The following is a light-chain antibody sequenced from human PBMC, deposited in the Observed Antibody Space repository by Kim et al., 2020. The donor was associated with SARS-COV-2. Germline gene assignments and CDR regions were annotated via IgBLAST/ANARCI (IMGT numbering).Light chain of an antibody. CDR3: QQSYITPFT. CDR1: QSISSH. CDR2: GAS. V-gene: IGKV1-39*01. Sequence: DIQMTQSPSSLSASVGDRVTITCRTSQSISSHLNWYHQKPGRAPKLLIYGASTLQGGVPSRFSGSGSETDFTLTISSLQPEDFATYFCQQSYITPFTFGPGTKVDIK. J-gene: IGKJ3*01.